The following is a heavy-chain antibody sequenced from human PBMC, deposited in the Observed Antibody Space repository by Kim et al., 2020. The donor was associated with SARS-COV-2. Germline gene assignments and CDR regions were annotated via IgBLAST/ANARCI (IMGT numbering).Heavy chain of an antibody. Sequence: FRGRVTMTGDTSTTTVYMDLSSLRSDDTAVYYCAREAAGGDFDYWGQGTLVTVSS. CDR3: AREAAGGDFDY. D-gene: IGHD2-15*01. J-gene: IGHJ4*02. V-gene: IGHV1-46*01.